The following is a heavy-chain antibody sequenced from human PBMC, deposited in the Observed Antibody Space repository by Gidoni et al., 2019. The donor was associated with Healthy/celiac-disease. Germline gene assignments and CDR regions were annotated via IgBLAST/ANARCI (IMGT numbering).Heavy chain of an antibody. CDR2: IYTSGST. CDR1: GGSISSGSYY. Sequence: QVQLQESGPGLVKPSQTLSLTCTVPGGSISSGSYYRCWTRQPAGKGLEWIGRIYTSGSTNYNPSLKSRVTISVDTSKNQFSLKLSSVTAADTAVYYCALRRRERDYWGQGTLVTVSS. D-gene: IGHD6-6*01. V-gene: IGHV4-61*02. J-gene: IGHJ4*02. CDR3: ALRRRERDY.